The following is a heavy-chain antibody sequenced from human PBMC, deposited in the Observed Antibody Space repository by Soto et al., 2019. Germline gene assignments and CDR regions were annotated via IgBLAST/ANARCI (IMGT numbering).Heavy chain of an antibody. CDR1: GFTVSSNY. CDR2: IYSGGST. Sequence: GGSLRLSCAASGFTVSSNYMSWVRQAPGKGLEWVSVIYSGGSTYYADSVKGRFTISRHNSKNTLYLQMNSLRAEDTAVYYCARAIAARPDGRYYFDYWGQGTLVTVSS. J-gene: IGHJ4*02. CDR3: ARAIAARPDGRYYFDY. V-gene: IGHV3-53*04. D-gene: IGHD6-6*01.